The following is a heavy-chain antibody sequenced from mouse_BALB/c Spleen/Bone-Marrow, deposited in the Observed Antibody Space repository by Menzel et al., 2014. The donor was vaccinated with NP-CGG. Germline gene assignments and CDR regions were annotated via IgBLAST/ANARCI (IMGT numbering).Heavy chain of an antibody. CDR1: GYTFSSYW. Sequence: LVESGAELMKPGASVKISCKATGYTFSSYWLEWVIQRPGHGLEWIGEILPGSGSFNYNEKFKGKATFTADTSSNIAYMQLSSLTSEDSAVYYCARWHYGNYYYAMDYWDQGTSVTVSS. V-gene: IGHV1-9*01. J-gene: IGHJ4*01. CDR2: ILPGSGSF. CDR3: ARWHYGNYYYAMDY. D-gene: IGHD2-1*01.